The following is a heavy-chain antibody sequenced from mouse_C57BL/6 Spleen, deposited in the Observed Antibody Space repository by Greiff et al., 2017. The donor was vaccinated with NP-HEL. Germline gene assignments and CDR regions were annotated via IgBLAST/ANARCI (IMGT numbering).Heavy chain of an antibody. CDR2: IYPRSGNT. CDR1: GYTFTSYG. J-gene: IGHJ2*01. D-gene: IGHD2-3*01. V-gene: IGHV1-81*01. Sequence: VKLQESGAELARPGASVKLSCKASGYTFTSYGISWVKQRTGQGLEWIGEIYPRSGNTYYNEKFKGKATLTADKSSSTAYMELRSLTSEDSAVYFCATYDGYLDYWGQGTTLTVSS. CDR3: ATYDGYLDY.